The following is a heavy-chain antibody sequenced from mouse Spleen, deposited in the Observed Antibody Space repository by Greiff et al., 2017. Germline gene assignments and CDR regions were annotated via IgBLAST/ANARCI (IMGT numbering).Heavy chain of an antibody. CDR3: TRSSTITTVFDY. J-gene: IGHJ2*01. Sequence: VQLVESGAELVKPGASVKLSCKASGYTFTSYYMYWVKQRPGQGLEWIGEINPSNGGTNFNEKFKSKATLTVDKSSSTAYMQLSSLTSEDSAVYYCTRSSTITTVFDYWGQGTTLTVSS. CDR1: GYTFTSYY. D-gene: IGHD1-1*01. CDR2: INPSNGGT. V-gene: IGHV1S81*02.